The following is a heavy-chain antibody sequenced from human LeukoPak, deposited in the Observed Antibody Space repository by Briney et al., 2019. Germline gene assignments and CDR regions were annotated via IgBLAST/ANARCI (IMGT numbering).Heavy chain of an antibody. CDR3: ARHGIAAAAPKFDC. D-gene: IGHD6-13*01. CDR2: IYYSGST. V-gene: IGHV4-39*01. CDR1: GGSISSSSYY. J-gene: IGHJ4*02. Sequence: SETLSLTCTVSGGSISSSSYYWGWIRQPPGKGLEWIGSIYYSGSTYYNPSLKSRVTISVDTSKNQFSLKLSSVTAADTAVYYCARHGIAAAAPKFDCWGQGTLVTVSS.